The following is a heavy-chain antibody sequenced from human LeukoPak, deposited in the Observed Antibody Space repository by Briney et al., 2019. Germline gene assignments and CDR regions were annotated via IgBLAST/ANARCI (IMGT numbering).Heavy chain of an antibody. CDR1: GDSVSSNNGA. CDR3: ARDVGTTGWHTFDY. D-gene: IGHD3-9*01. CDR2: TYYRSKWYN. V-gene: IGHV6-1*01. Sequence: LSQTLSLTCAISGDSVSSNNGAWNWIRQSPSRGLEWLGRTYYRSKWYNDYAESLISRITISPVTSKNQFSLQLYSVTPEDTAVHYCARDVGTTGWHTFDYWGQGTLVTVSS. J-gene: IGHJ4*02.